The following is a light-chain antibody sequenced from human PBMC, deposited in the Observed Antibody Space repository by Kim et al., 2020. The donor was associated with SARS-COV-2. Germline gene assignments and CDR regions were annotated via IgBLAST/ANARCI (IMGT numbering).Light chain of an antibody. Sequence: LSPGERATLSCRASQSVSSYLAWYQQKPGQAPRLLIYDASNRATGIPARFSGSWSGTDFTLTISSLEPEDFAVYYCQQRSNWPLTFGGGTKVDIK. CDR1: QSVSSY. CDR3: QQRSNWPLT. V-gene: IGKV3-11*01. J-gene: IGKJ4*01. CDR2: DAS.